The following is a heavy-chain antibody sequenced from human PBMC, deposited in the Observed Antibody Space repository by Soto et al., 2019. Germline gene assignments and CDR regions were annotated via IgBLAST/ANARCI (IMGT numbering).Heavy chain of an antibody. V-gene: IGHV3-23*01. D-gene: IGHD4-17*01. CDR2: ISGSGGST. Sequence: GGSLRLSCAASGFTFSSYAMSWVRQAPGKGLEWVSAISGSGGSTYYADSVKGRFTISRDNSKNTLYLQMNSLRAEDTAVYYCAKRQRYGDYSYYFDYWGQGTLVTVSS. J-gene: IGHJ4*02. CDR3: AKRQRYGDYSYYFDY. CDR1: GFTFSSYA.